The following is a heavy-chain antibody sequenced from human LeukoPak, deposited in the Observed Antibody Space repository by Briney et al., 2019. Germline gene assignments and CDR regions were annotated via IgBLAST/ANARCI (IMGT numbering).Heavy chain of an antibody. CDR1: GNYW. Sequence: GGSLRLSCAASGNYWMHWVRQVPGKGLVWVSHINSDGSWTSYADSVKGRFTISKDNAKNTVYLQMNSLRAEDTAVYYCAKARYSSGWDSFDYWGQGTLVTVSS. D-gene: IGHD6-19*01. V-gene: IGHV3-74*01. CDR2: INSDGSWT. CDR3: AKARYSSGWDSFDY. J-gene: IGHJ4*02.